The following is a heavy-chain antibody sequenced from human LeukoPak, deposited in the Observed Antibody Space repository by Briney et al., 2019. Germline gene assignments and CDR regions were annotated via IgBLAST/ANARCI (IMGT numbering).Heavy chain of an antibody. CDR2: INHSGST. Sequence: SETLSLTCAVYGGSFSGYYWSWIRQPPGKGLEWIGEINHSGSTNYNPSLKSRVTISVDTSKNQFSLKLSSVTAADTAVYYCARGSRGGYCSSTSCYSAPRGYYYYGMDVWGKGTTVTASS. D-gene: IGHD2-2*01. V-gene: IGHV4-34*01. CDR1: GGSFSGYY. J-gene: IGHJ6*04. CDR3: ARGSRGGYCSSTSCYSAPRGYYYYGMDV.